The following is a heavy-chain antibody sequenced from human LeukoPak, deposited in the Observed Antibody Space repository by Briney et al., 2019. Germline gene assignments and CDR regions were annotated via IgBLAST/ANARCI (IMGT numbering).Heavy chain of an antibody. V-gene: IGHV1-46*01. D-gene: IGHD4-17*01. J-gene: IGHJ3*02. CDR1: GYTFTSYY. CDR3: ARAYYGDYSDAFDI. CDR2: INPSGGST. Sequence: GASVKVSCKASGYTFTSYYMHWVRQAPGQGLEWMGIINPSGGSTSYAQKFQGRVTMTRDTSISTAYMELSRLRSDDTAVYYCARAYYGDYSDAFDIWGQGTMVTVSS.